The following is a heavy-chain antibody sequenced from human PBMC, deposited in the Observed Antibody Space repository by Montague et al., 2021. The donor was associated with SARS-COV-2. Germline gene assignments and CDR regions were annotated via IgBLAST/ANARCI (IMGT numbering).Heavy chain of an antibody. V-gene: IGHV4-34*01. D-gene: IGHD5-18*01. Sequence: SETLSLTCAVYGGSFSGYYWSWIRQVPGKGLEWIGEIDHSRNTDHNPSLKGRVTISVDTSKNQFSLNLISVTAADTAVYYCARGRNPSRAYAYGSLRLVCFALDVWGQGTTVTVSS. J-gene: IGHJ6*02. CDR1: GGSFSGYY. CDR3: ARGRNPSRAYAYGSLRLVCFALDV. CDR2: IDHSRNT.